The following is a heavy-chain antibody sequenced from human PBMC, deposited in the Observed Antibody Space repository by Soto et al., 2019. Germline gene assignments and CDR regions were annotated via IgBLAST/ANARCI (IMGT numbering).Heavy chain of an antibody. D-gene: IGHD3-10*01. CDR3: ARDRGWLQGPYYYYGMDV. CDR1: GFTFSDYY. Sequence: QVQLVESGGGLVKPGGSLRLSCAASGFTFSDYYMSWIRQAPGKGLEWVSYISSSSSYTNYADSVKGRFTISRDNAKNSLYLQMNSLRAEDTAVYYCARDRGWLQGPYYYYGMDVWGQGTTVTVSS. CDR2: ISSSSSYT. J-gene: IGHJ6*02. V-gene: IGHV3-11*06.